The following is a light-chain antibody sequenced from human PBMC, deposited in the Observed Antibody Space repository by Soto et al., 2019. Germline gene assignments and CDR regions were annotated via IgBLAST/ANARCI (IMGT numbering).Light chain of an antibody. CDR2: SAS. J-gene: IGKJ3*01. V-gene: IGKV1-39*01. CDR1: QNIRSW. Sequence: DIPMTQSPSTLSASVGDRVTITCRASQNIRSWLAWYQQKPGKAPKLLIYSASTLQTGVPSRFSGSGSGTDFTLTISSLQPEDFATYYCQQSYNGPFTFGPGTKVDIK. CDR3: QQSYNGPFT.